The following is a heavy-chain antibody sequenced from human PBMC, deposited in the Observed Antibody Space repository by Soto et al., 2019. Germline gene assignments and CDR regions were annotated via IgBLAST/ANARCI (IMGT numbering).Heavy chain of an antibody. CDR2: MTGSGGDI. Sequence: EVQLLESGGGLVQPGESLRLSCAASGFTFSIYAMMWVRQSPGKGQEWVAGMTGSGGDIRYADSVKGRFTISKDNSKNTLYLQMNSLRAEDTAVYDCARDPTTDYGGNIHWGQGTLVTVSS. CDR1: GFTFSIYA. CDR3: ARDPTTDYGGNIH. J-gene: IGHJ1*01. D-gene: IGHD4-17*01. V-gene: IGHV3-23*01.